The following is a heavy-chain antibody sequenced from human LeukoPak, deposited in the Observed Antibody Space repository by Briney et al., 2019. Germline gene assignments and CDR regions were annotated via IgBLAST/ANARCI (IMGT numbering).Heavy chain of an antibody. CDR2: ISAYNGNT. CDR3: ARKVYSSGWYDLDY. D-gene: IGHD6-19*01. CDR1: GYTFTSYG. J-gene: IGHJ4*02. Sequence: ASVKVSCKASGYTFTSYGISWVRQAPGQGLEWMGCISAYNGNTNFAQKLQGRVTMTTDTSTSTAYMELRRLRSDDAAVYYCARKVYSSGWYDLDYWGQGTLVTVSS. V-gene: IGHV1-18*01.